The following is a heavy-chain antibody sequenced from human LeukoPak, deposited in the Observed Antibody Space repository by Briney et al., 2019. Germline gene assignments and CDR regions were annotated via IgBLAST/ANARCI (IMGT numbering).Heavy chain of an antibody. CDR1: GGSISSGGYY. J-gene: IGHJ5*02. D-gene: IGHD2-2*02. CDR3: ARERVVVVPAAIGTNWFDP. Sequence: SETLSLTCTVSGGSISSGGYYWSWIRQHPGKGLEWIGYIYYSGSTYYNPSLKSRVTISVDTSKNQFSLKLSSVTAADTAVYYRARERVVVVPAAIGTNWFDPWGQGTLVTVSS. CDR2: IYYSGST. V-gene: IGHV4-31*03.